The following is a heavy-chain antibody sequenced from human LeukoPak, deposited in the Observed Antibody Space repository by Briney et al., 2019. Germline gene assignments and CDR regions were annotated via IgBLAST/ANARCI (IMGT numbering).Heavy chain of an antibody. V-gene: IGHV3-48*03. CDR1: GFTFSNYE. CDR2: ISSSGSTI. Sequence: PGGSLRLSCAASGFTFSNYEMTWVRQAPGKGLEWISYISSSGSTIYYADPVKGRFTLPRDNAKNSLYLQMNSLRAEDTAVYYCARGSAMVLRRGRRPYYFDYWGQGTLVTVSS. J-gene: IGHJ4*02. D-gene: IGHD5-18*01. CDR3: ARGSAMVLRRGRRPYYFDY.